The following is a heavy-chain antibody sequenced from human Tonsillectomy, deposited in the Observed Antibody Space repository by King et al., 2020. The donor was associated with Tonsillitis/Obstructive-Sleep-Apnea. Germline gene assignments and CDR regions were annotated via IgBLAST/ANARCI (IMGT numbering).Heavy chain of an antibody. CDR2: IIPILGAA. D-gene: IGHD3-22*01. Sequence: VQLVQSGAEVKKPGSSVKVSCKTSGGTFSTYAISWVRQAPGQGLEWMGGIIPILGAANYAQKFQGRVTITADKSTSTVNMELSSLRSEDTAVYYCARAYYDSSGYVMDAFDIWGQGTMVTVSS. CDR1: GGTFSTYA. V-gene: IGHV1-69*06. J-gene: IGHJ3*02. CDR3: ARAYYDSSGYVMDAFDI.